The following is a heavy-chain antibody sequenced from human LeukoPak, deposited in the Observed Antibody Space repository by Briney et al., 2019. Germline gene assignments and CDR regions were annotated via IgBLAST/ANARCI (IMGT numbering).Heavy chain of an antibody. CDR3: ARGLWRGQLLRFLEWFRGWFDP. CDR1: GGSFSGYY. D-gene: IGHD3-3*01. CDR2: INHSGST. J-gene: IGHJ5*02. Sequence: PSETLSLTCAVYGGSFSGYYWSWIRQPPGKGLEWIGEINHSGSTNYNPSLKSRVTLSVDTSKNQFSLKLSSVTAADTAVYYCARGLWRGQLLRFLEWFRGWFDPWGQGTLVTVSS. V-gene: IGHV4-34*01.